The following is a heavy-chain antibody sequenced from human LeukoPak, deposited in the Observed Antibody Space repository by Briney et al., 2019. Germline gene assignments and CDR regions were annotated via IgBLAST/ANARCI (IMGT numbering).Heavy chain of an antibody. CDR1: GFTFSSYS. V-gene: IGHV3-48*01. J-gene: IGHJ6*03. CDR3: ARSPVRGYSYGTYYYYYYMDV. D-gene: IGHD5-18*01. Sequence: GGSLRLSCAASGFTFSSYSMNWVRQAPGKGLEWVSYISSSSSTIYYADSVKGRFTISRDNAKSSLYLQMNSLRAEDTAVYYCARSPVRGYSYGTYYYYYYMDVWGKGTTVTVSS. CDR2: ISSSSSTI.